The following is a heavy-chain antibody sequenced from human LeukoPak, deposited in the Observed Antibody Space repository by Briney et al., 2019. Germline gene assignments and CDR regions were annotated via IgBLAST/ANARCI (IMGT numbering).Heavy chain of an antibody. CDR1: GGSISSYY. V-gene: IGHV4-59*08. CDR3: ARHADQYYDFWSGYLTGFDY. CDR2: IYYSGST. Sequence: SETLSLTCTVSGGSISSYYWSWIRQPPGKGLEWIGYIYYSGSTNYNPSLKSRVTISVDTSKDQFSLKLSSVTAADTAVYYCARHADQYYDFWSGYLTGFDYWGQGTLVTVSS. J-gene: IGHJ4*02. D-gene: IGHD3-3*01.